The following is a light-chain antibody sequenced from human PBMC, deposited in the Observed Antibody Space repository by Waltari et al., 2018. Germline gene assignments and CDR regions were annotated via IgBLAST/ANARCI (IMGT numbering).Light chain of an antibody. J-gene: IGKJ4*01. CDR1: QSVSSY. V-gene: IGKV3-11*01. Sequence: DIVSTQSPATLSLSPGARATLPCRASQSVSSYLARYQQRPGQAPRLLIYDASNRATGIPARFSGSGSGTDFTLTISSLGPEDFAVYYCQQRTNWPPLTFGGGTKVEIK. CDR3: QQRTNWPPLT. CDR2: DAS.